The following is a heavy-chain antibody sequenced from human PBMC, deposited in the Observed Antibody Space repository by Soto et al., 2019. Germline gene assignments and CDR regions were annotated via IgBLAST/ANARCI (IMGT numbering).Heavy chain of an antibody. CDR2: ISSSSSYI. CDR3: ASIPPSAVGATSEVDY. Sequence: GGSLRLSCAASGFTFSSYSMNWVRQAPGKGLEWVSSISSSSSYIYYADSVKGRFTISRDNAKNSLYLQMNGLRAEDTAVYYCASIPPSAVGATSEVDYWGQGTLVTVSS. V-gene: IGHV3-21*01. J-gene: IGHJ4*02. CDR1: GFTFSSYS. D-gene: IGHD1-26*01.